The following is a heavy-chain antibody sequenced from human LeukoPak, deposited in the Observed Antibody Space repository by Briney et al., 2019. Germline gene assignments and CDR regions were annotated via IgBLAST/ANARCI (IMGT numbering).Heavy chain of an antibody. CDR3: ARERYCSSGNCYSDY. CDR1: GFTFKTYW. CDR2: INQDGSEK. V-gene: IGHV3-7*01. J-gene: IGHJ4*02. D-gene: IGHD2-15*01. Sequence: PGGSPRLSCAASGFTFKTYWMSWVRQAPGKGLEWVANINQDGSEKYYVDSVKGRFTISRDNDKNSLYLQMNSLRAEDTAVYYCARERYCSSGNCYSDYWGQGTLVTVSS.